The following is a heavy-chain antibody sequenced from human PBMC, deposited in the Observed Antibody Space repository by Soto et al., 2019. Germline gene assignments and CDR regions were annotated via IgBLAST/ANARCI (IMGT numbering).Heavy chain of an antibody. V-gene: IGHV1-18*01. J-gene: IGHJ4*02. CDR2: ISAYNGNT. D-gene: IGHD3-3*01. CDR1: GYTFTSYG. CDR3: ARVLPLVYDFWSSNIDS. Sequence: QVQLVQSGAEVKKPGASVKVSCKASGYTFTSYGISWVRQAPGQELEGMGWISAYNGNTKYAQKLQGRVTMTTDTSTNTAYMELRSRRSDETAVYYCARVLPLVYDFWSSNIDSWGQGSLVTVSP.